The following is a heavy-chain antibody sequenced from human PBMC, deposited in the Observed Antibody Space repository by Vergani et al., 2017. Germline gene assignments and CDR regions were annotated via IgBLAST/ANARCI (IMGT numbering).Heavy chain of an antibody. Sequence: QVQLVQSGAEVKKPGASVKVSCKASGYTFTGYYMHWVRQAPGQGLEWMGWINPNSGGTNYAQKFQGRVTMTRDTSISTAYMELSRLRSDDTAVYYCARDRRYYYDSSGQMVLGYWGQGTLVTVSS. V-gene: IGHV1-2*02. CDR1: GYTFTGYY. J-gene: IGHJ4*02. CDR3: ARDRRYYYDSSGQMVLGY. D-gene: IGHD3-22*01. CDR2: INPNSGGT.